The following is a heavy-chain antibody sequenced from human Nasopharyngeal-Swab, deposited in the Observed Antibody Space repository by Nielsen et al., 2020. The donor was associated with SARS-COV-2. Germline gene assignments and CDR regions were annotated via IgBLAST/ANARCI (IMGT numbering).Heavy chain of an antibody. Sequence: GGSLRLSCAASGFTFDDYAMHWVRHAPGKGLEWVSGISWNSGSIGYADSVKGRFTISRDNAKNSLYLQMNSLRAEDTALYYCAKGSQGAHDFWSGYGNHYYYYGMDVWGQGTTVTVSS. CDR1: GFTFDDYA. J-gene: IGHJ6*02. CDR3: AKGSQGAHDFWSGYGNHYYYYGMDV. CDR2: ISWNSGSI. D-gene: IGHD3-3*01. V-gene: IGHV3-9*01.